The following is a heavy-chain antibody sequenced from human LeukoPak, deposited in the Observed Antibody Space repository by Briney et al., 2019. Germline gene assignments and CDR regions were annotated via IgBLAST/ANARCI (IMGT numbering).Heavy chain of an antibody. CDR2: IYHSGST. D-gene: IGHD6-13*01. Sequence: KPSETLSLTCAVSGYSISSGYYWGLIRQPPGKGLEWIGSIYHSGSTYYNPSLKSRVTISVDTSKNQFSLKLSSVTAADTAVYYCASRPRIAAAGTIDYWGQGTLVTVSS. CDR3: ASRPRIAAAGTIDY. J-gene: IGHJ4*02. CDR1: GYSISSGYY. V-gene: IGHV4-38-2*01.